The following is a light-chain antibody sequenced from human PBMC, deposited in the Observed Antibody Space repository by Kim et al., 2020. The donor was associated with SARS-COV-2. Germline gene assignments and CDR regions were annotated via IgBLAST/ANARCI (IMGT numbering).Light chain of an antibody. J-gene: IGKJ1*01. CDR3: QQYSSSPAT. CDR1: QSASSNY. Sequence: APGERATLACRASQSASSNYLAWYQQKPGQAPRLLIYGASSRATGIPDRFSGSRSGTDFTLTITRLEPEDFAVYYCQQYSSSPATFGQGTKVDIK. V-gene: IGKV3-20*01. CDR2: GAS.